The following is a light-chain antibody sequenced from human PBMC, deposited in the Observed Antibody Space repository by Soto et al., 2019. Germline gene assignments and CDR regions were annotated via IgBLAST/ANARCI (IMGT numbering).Light chain of an antibody. V-gene: IGKV3-15*01. J-gene: IGKJ4*01. CDR3: QEYNYWHPIT. Sequence: VITQLTGTLSVSPGARATLSCRASQNIGNKVGWYQQKPGQAPRLLIYGASTRATGIPVRFSGSGSGTEFTLTITSLQSEDSAVYYCQEYNYWHPITFGGGTKVAIK. CDR2: GAS. CDR1: QNIGNK.